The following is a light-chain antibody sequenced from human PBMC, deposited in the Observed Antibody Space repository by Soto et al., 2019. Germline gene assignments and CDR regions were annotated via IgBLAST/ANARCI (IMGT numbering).Light chain of an antibody. V-gene: IGKV1-39*01. CDR3: QQSYSTPLT. CDR1: QSISRF. CDR2: AAS. J-gene: IGKJ4*01. Sequence: DIQMTQSPSSLSASVGDRVTITCRASQSISRFLNWYQVQPGKAPKLLIYAASSLQSGVPSRFSGSGSGTDFTLTISSLQPEDFATYYCQQSYSTPLTFGGGTKVDIK.